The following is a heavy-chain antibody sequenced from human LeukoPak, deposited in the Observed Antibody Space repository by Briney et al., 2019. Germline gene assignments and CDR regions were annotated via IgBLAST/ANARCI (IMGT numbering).Heavy chain of an antibody. J-gene: IGHJ6*02. D-gene: IGHD3-3*01. CDR2: ISSSSSTI. V-gene: IGHV3-48*01. CDR1: GFTFSSYS. CDR3: ARDLSYYDFWSGYYTRYYYYGMDV. Sequence: GGSLRLSCAASGFTFSSYSMNWVRQAPGKGLEWVSYISSSSSTIYYADSVKGRFTISRDNAKNSLYLQMNSLRAEDTAVYYCARDLSYYDFWSGYYTRYYYYGMDVWGQGTTVTVSS.